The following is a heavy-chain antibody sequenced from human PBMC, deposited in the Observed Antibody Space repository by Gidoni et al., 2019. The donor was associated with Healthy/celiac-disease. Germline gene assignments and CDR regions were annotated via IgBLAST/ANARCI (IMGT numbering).Heavy chain of an antibody. CDR2: IRSKAYGGTT. J-gene: IGHJ4*02. CDR3: TRALQQLVLFFDY. V-gene: IGHV3-49*05. CDR1: GFTFGDYA. D-gene: IGHD6-6*01. Sequence: EVQLLESGGGLVKPGRSLSLSCPASGFTFGDYAMIWFRQAPGKGLEWVGFIRSKAYGGTTEYAASVKGRFTISRDDSKSIAYLQMNSLKTEDTAVYYCTRALQQLVLFFDYWGQGTLVTVSS.